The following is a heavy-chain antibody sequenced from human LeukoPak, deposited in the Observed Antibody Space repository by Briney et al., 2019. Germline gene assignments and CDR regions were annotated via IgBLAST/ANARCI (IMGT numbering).Heavy chain of an antibody. J-gene: IGHJ5*02. CDR3: AREQAGGYYYAGGSWFDP. CDR2: IYYSGST. D-gene: IGHD3-22*01. CDR1: GGSISSYY. V-gene: IGHV4-59*01. Sequence: SETLSLTCTVSGGSISSYYWSWIRQPPGKGLEWIGYIYYSGSTNYNPSLKSRVTISVDTSKNQFSLKLSSVTAADTAVYYCAREQAGGYYYAGGSWFDPWGQGTLVTVSS.